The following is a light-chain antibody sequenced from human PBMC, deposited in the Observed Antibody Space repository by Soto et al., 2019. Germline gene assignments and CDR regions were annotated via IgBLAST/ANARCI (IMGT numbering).Light chain of an antibody. V-gene: IGKV3-20*01. CDR3: HQYGGSPRYT. Sequence: EIVLTQSPGTLSLSPGERATLSCRASQRISNHYLAWFQQKPGQAPRLLIYGASYRATGIPDRFSGSGSGTDFTLTITGLEPEDFAVYHCHQYGGSPRYTFGQGTKLEIK. J-gene: IGKJ2*01. CDR2: GAS. CDR1: QRISNHY.